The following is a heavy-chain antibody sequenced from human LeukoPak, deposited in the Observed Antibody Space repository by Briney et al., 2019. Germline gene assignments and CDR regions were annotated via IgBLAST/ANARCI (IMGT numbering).Heavy chain of an antibody. Sequence: GSSVKVSCKASGYTFTYRYLHWVRQAPGQALEWMGWITPFNGNTNYAQKFQDRVTITRDRSMSTAYMELSSLRSEDTAMYYCARSSGLAGQNYYYGMDVWGQGTTVTVS. CDR3: ARSSGLAGQNYYYGMDV. V-gene: IGHV1-45*02. CDR2: ITPFNGNT. J-gene: IGHJ6*02. D-gene: IGHD3-22*01. CDR1: GYTFTYRY.